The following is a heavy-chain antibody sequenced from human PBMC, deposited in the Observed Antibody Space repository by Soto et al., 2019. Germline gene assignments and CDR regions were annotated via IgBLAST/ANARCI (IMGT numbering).Heavy chain of an antibody. CDR2: TYYRSKWYN. CDR3: ARVRRRSSPCSGGSCYIGLFDY. Sequence: PSQTLSLTCAISGDSVSSNSAAWNWIRQSPSRGLEWLGRTYYRSKWYNDYAVSVKSRITINPDTSKNQFSLQLNSVTPDDMAVYYCARVRRRSSPCSGGSCYIGLFDYWGQGTLVTVSS. V-gene: IGHV6-1*01. D-gene: IGHD2-15*01. CDR1: GDSVSSNSAA. J-gene: IGHJ4*02.